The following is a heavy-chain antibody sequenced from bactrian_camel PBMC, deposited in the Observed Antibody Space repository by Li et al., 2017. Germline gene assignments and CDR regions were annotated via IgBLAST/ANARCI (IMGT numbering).Heavy chain of an antibody. Sequence: VQLVESGGGPVQAGGSLKLSCVITYDCCCVGWLRQYLGKEHEGVASIDSDNSTTYGESVKGRFTISRDDANNTLYLQMDNVKLEDSGEYWCAVNVGYCSPRWWTLTFGVRGLGTQVTVS. CDR1: TYDCCC. J-gene: IGHJ6*01. CDR2: IDSDNST. V-gene: IGHV3S19*01. CDR3: AVNVGYCSPRWWTLTFGV. D-gene: IGHD3*01.